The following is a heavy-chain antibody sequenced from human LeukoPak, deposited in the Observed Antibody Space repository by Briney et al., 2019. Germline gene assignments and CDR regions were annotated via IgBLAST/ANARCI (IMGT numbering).Heavy chain of an antibody. CDR1: GFTFSTYA. Sequence: PGGSLRLSCAASGFTFSTYAMSWVRQAPGKGLEWGSGISGSGGSTYYAESGKGRFTISRDNSKNTLFLQMNSLRAEDTAVYFCAKGMLSGSRCSGGSCFYYYYGMDVWGQGTTVTVSS. V-gene: IGHV3-23*01. CDR3: AKGMLSGSRCSGGSCFYYYYGMDV. D-gene: IGHD2-15*01. CDR2: ISGSGGST. J-gene: IGHJ6*02.